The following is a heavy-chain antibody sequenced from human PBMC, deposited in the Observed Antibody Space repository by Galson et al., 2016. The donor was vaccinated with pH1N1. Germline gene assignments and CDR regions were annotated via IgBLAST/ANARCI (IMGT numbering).Heavy chain of an antibody. CDR2: ICWNDEK. CDR3: AHRRSPYVDFCGGPNWFDS. D-gene: IGHD3-3*01. Sequence: PALVTPTQTLTLTCTVSGLSLDTSGVGVGWIRQPPGKALEWLGDICWNDEKRYSPSLRNSLTITKDASKNQVVLTMTNVDPVDTATYFCAHRRSPYVDFCGGPNWFDSWGQGTLVIVSS. CDR1: GLSLDTSGVG. V-gene: IGHV2-5*01. J-gene: IGHJ5*01.